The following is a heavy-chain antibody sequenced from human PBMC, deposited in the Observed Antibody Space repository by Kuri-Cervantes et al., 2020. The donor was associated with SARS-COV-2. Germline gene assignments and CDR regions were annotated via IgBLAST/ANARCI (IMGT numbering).Heavy chain of an antibody. V-gene: IGHV1-18*01. D-gene: IGHD3-10*01. Sequence: GGSLRLSCKASGYTFTSHGIAWVRQAPGQGLEWMGWISAYNGNTNYAQKLQGRVTMTTDTSTSTAYMELRSLRSDDTAVYYCARDGEQRLLWFGELLPYYYMDVWGKGTTVTVSS. CDR3: ARDGEQRLLWFGELLPYYYMDV. CDR1: GYTFTSHG. CDR2: ISAYNGNT. J-gene: IGHJ6*03.